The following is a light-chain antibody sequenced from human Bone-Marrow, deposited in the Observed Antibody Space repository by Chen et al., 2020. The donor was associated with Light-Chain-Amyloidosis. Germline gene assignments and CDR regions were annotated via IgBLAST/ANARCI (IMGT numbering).Light chain of an antibody. CDR1: SGSIATNY. J-gene: IGLJ3*02. Sequence: NSMLPQPHSASESPGKTVIISCTRSSGSIATNYVQWYQQRPGSSPTTVIYEDDQRPSGVPDRFSGSIDRSSNSASLTISGLKTEDEADYYCQSYQGSSQGVFGGGTKLTVL. CDR2: EDD. CDR3: QSYQGSSQGV. V-gene: IGLV6-57*01.